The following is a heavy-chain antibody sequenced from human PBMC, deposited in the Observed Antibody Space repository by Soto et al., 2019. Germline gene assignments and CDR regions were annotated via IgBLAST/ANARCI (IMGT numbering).Heavy chain of an antibody. CDR1: GFTFSSSW. CDR3: ARGPTGWYGYDY. D-gene: IGHD5-18*01. Sequence: EVHLVESGGGLVQPGGSLRLSCAASGFTFSSSWMHWVRQAPGKGLVWVTRINGDDSRTNYADSVKGRFTISRDNAKNTLYLEMNSLRAEDTALYYCARGPTGWYGYDYWGQGTLVTVSS. CDR2: INGDDSRT. V-gene: IGHV3-74*01. J-gene: IGHJ4*02.